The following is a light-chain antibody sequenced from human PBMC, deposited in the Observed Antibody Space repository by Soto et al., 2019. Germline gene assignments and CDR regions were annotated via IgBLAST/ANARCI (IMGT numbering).Light chain of an antibody. CDR1: QTIRSY. V-gene: IGKV1-39*01. CDR2: AAS. Sequence: DLPMTQSPSSLSASVGDRVTITCRASQTIRSYLNWYQLRPGKAPKLLIYAASSLQSGVPSRFSGSGSATEYTLTITGLQPEDLATYYCQQTYSTPSFGPGTKVDIK. J-gene: IGKJ3*01. CDR3: QQTYSTPS.